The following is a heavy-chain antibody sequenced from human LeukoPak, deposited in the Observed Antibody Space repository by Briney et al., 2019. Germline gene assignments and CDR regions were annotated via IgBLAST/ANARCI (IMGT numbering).Heavy chain of an antibody. Sequence: SETLSRTCTVSGGSISSYYWSWIRQPPGKGLEWIGYIYYSGSTNYNPSLKSRVTISVDTSKNQFSLKLSSVTAADTAVYYCARAVTQRDGYNWYYFDYWGQGTLVTVSS. V-gene: IGHV4-59*01. CDR1: GGSISSYY. D-gene: IGHD5-24*01. CDR3: ARAVTQRDGYNWYYFDY. J-gene: IGHJ4*02. CDR2: IYYSGST.